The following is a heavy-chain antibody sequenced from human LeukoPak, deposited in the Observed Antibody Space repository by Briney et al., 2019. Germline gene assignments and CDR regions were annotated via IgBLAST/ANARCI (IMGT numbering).Heavy chain of an antibody. Sequence: GGSLRLSCAASGLAFSTNSMSWVRQAPGKGLEWVANIKGDGSKQYYADSVKGRFTISRDNAKNSLYLQMYSLTAEDTAVYYCARDGDHSCGDYWGQGTLVTVSS. J-gene: IGHJ4*02. D-gene: IGHD2-2*01. CDR1: GLAFSTNS. CDR3: ARDGDHSCGDY. V-gene: IGHV3-7*01. CDR2: IKGDGSKQ.